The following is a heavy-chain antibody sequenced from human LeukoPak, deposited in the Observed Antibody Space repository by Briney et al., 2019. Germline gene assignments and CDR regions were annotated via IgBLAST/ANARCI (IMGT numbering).Heavy chain of an antibody. V-gene: IGHV1-69*04. J-gene: IGHJ4*02. CDR2: IIPILGIA. D-gene: IGHD5-24*01. CDR3: AVMGGQLQLGPYYFDY. CDR1: GGTFSSYA. Sequence: RASVKVSCKASGGTFSSYAISWVRQAPGQGLEWMGRIIPILGIANYAQKFQGRVTITADKSTSTAYMELSSLRSEDTAVYYCAVMGGQLQLGPYYFDYWGQGTLVTVSS.